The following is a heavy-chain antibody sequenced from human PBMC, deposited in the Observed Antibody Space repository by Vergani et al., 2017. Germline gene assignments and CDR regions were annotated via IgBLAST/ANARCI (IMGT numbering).Heavy chain of an antibody. CDR2: INHSGST. Sequence: QVQLQQWGAGLLKPSETLSLTCAVYGGSFSGYYWSWIRQPPGKGLEWIGEINHSGSTNYNPSLKSRVTISVATSKNQFSLKLSSVTAADTAVYYCARWRKGYYGSGSYRSYYYYGMDVWGQGTTVTVSS. CDR3: ARWRKGYYGSGSYRSYYYYGMDV. V-gene: IGHV4-34*01. CDR1: GGSFSGYY. D-gene: IGHD3-10*01. J-gene: IGHJ6*02.